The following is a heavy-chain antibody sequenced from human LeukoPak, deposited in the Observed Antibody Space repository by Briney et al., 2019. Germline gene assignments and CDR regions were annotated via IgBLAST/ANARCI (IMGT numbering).Heavy chain of an antibody. J-gene: IGHJ4*02. D-gene: IGHD4-23*01. Sequence: GGSLRLSCAASGFTFSSYEMKWVRQAQGKGLEWVSYISSSGSTIYYADSVKGRFTISRDNAKNSLYLQMNSLRAEDTAVYYCARVPRWYVIDYWGQGTLVTVSS. CDR3: ARVPRWYVIDY. CDR2: ISSSGSTI. V-gene: IGHV3-48*03. CDR1: GFTFSSYE.